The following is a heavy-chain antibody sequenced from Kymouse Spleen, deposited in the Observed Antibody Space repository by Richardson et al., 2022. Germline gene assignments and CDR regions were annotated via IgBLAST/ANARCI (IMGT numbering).Heavy chain of an antibody. V-gene: IGHV4-39*01. Sequence: QLQLQESGPGLVKPSETLSLTCTVSGGSISSSSYYWGWIRQPPGKGLEWIGSIYYSGSTYYNPSLKSRVTISVDTSKNQFSLKLSSVTAADTAVYYCASRIAARPVDYWGQGTLVTVSS. D-gene: IGHD6-6*01. CDR3: ASRIAARPVDY. J-gene: IGHJ4*02. CDR1: GGSISSSSYY. CDR2: IYYSGST.